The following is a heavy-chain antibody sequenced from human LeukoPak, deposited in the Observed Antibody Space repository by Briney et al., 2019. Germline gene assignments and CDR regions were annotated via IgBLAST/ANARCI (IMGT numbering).Heavy chain of an antibody. CDR1: GGSISSSGYY. V-gene: IGHV4-39*01. J-gene: IGHJ2*01. CDR2: IYYSGST. CDR3: ARLIAVAGADWYFDL. D-gene: IGHD6-19*01. Sequence: SETLSLTCTVSGGSISSSGYYWGWIRQPPGKGLEWIGNIYYSGSTSYNPSLKSRVTTSVDTSKNQFSLKVSSVTAADTAVYYCARLIAVAGADWYFDLWGRGTLVTVSS.